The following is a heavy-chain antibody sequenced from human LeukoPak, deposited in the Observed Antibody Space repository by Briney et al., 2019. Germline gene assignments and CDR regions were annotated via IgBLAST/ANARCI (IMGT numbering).Heavy chain of an antibody. CDR1: GFAFGDYA. Sequence: GGSLRLSCTASGFAFGDYAMSWVRQAPGKGREWVGFIRSKAYGGTTEYAASVKGRFTISRGDSKSIAYLQMNSLKTEDTAVYYCTTAMIVVVTPGMFDYWGQGTLVTVSS. V-gene: IGHV3-49*04. CDR2: IRSKAYGGTT. CDR3: TTAMIVVVTPGMFDY. J-gene: IGHJ4*02. D-gene: IGHD3-22*01.